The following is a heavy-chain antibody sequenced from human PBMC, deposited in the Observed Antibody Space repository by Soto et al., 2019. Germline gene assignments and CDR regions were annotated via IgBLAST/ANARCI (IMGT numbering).Heavy chain of an antibody. CDR1: GFTFSSYA. CDR2: ISGSGGST. Sequence: EVQLLESGGGLVQPGGSLRLSCAASGFTFSSYAMSWVRQAPGKGLEWVSAISGSGGSTYYADSVKGRFTISRDNSKNTLYMQMSSLRAEDTAVYYCAKDRNYGGTRRTTFDDWGQGTLVTVSS. D-gene: IGHD4-17*01. J-gene: IGHJ4*02. CDR3: AKDRNYGGTRRTTFDD. V-gene: IGHV3-23*01.